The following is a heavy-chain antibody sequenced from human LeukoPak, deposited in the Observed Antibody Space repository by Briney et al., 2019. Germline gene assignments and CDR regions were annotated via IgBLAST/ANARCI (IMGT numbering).Heavy chain of an antibody. D-gene: IGHD6-19*01. CDR1: GGSISSYY. J-gene: IGHJ3*02. CDR2: IYYSGST. Sequence: SETLSLTCTVSGGSISSYYWSWIRQPPGKGLEWIGYIYYSGSTNYNPSLKSRVTISVDTSKNQFSLKLSFVTAVDTAVYYCARDLGVSSGWYGAFDIWGQGTMVTVSS. CDR3: ARDLGVSSGWYGAFDI. V-gene: IGHV4-59*01.